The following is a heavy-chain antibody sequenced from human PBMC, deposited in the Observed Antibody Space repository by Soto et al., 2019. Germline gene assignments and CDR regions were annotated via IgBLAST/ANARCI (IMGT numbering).Heavy chain of an antibody. CDR1: GGTFSSYA. D-gene: IGHD2-2*01. J-gene: IGHJ6*02. CDR2: IIPIFGTA. V-gene: IGHV1-69*06. Sequence: GASVKVSCKASGGTFSSYAISWVRQAPGQGLEGMGGIIPIFGTANYAQKFQGRVTITADRSTITAYMELSSLRSEDTAVYYCARKRESQLPGPAFFVYYYYGMEVWGQETTVTVSS. CDR3: ARKRESQLPGPAFFVYYYYGMEV.